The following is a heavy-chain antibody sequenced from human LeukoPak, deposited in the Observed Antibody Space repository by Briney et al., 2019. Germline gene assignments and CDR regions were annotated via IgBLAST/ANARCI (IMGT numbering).Heavy chain of an antibody. V-gene: IGHV1-8*01. CDR2: MNPNSGNT. J-gene: IGHJ6*02. Sequence: ASVKVSCKASGYTFTSYDINWVRQATGQGLEWMGWMNPNSGNTGYAQKFQGRVTMTRNTSISTAYMELSSLRSVDTAVYYCARGSGSSSWYEVYYYGMDVWGQGATVTVSS. D-gene: IGHD6-13*01. CDR1: GYTFTSYD. CDR3: ARGSGSSSWYEVYYYGMDV.